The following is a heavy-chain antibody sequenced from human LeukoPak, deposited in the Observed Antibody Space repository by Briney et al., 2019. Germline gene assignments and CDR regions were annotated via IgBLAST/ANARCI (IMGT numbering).Heavy chain of an antibody. CDR2: IIPIFGTA. Sequence: SVKVSCKASGGTFSSYAISWVRQAPGQGLEWMGGIIPIFGTANYAQKFQGRVTITTDESTGTAYMELSSLRSEDTAVYYCALEGHSSGYYSVSWRGDAFDIWGQGTMVTVSS. CDR1: GGTFSSYA. D-gene: IGHD3-22*01. CDR3: ALEGHSSGYYSVSWRGDAFDI. V-gene: IGHV1-69*05. J-gene: IGHJ3*02.